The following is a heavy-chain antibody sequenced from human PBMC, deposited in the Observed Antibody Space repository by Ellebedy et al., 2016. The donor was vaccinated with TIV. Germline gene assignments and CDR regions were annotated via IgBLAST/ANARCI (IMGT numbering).Heavy chain of an antibody. D-gene: IGHD3-10*01. V-gene: IGHV7-4-1*02. Sequence: AASVKVSCKTSGYTFTSYAMNWVRQAPGQGLEWMGWIQTNTGHPTYAQGFTGRFVFSLDTSVSTAYLQISSLKAEDTAVYYCARDLGGSGRVGQLWPPYFDSWGQGTLVTVSS. CDR1: GYTFTSYA. CDR2: IQTNTGHP. J-gene: IGHJ4*02. CDR3: ARDLGGSGRVGQLWPPYFDS.